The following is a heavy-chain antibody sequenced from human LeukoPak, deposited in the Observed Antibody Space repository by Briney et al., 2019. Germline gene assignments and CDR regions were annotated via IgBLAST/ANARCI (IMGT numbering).Heavy chain of an antibody. CDR3: ARDSSGWLNRPNAFDI. CDR2: ISAYNGNT. D-gene: IGHD6-19*01. Sequence: ASVKVSCKASGYTFTSYGISWVQQAPGQGLEWMGWISAYNGNTTYAQKLQGRVTMTTDTSTSTAYMELRSLRSDDTAVYYCARDSSGWLNRPNAFDIWGQGTMVTVSS. V-gene: IGHV1-18*01. J-gene: IGHJ3*02. CDR1: GYTFTSYG.